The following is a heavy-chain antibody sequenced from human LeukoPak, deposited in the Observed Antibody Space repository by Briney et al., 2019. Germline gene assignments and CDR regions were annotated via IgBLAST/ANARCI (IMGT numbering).Heavy chain of an antibody. CDR1: GFTFGDYA. CDR2: IRSKAYGGTT. V-gene: IGHV3-49*04. CDR3: TRAAAGTMVGWIDP. J-gene: IGHJ5*02. Sequence: PGRSLRRSCTASGFTFGDYAMSWVRQAPGKGLEWVGFIRSKAYGGTTEYAASVKGRFTISRDDSKSIAYLQMNSLKTEDTAVYYCTRAAAGTMVGWIDPWGQGTLVTVSS. D-gene: IGHD6-13*01.